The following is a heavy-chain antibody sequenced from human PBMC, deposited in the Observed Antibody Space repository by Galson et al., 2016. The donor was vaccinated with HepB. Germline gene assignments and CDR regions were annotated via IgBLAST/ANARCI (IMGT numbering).Heavy chain of an antibody. Sequence: SLRLSCAASGFTSGSYWMNWVRQAPGKGLEWVASINPAGSEKYYVDSVKGRFTISRDNSKNTLYLQMNSLRAEDTAVYYCARDRGAVTVDAFDIWGQGTMVTVSS. CDR3: ARDRGAVTVDAFDI. CDR2: INPAGSEK. V-gene: IGHV3-7*05. D-gene: IGHD2-21*02. J-gene: IGHJ3*02. CDR1: GFTSGSYW.